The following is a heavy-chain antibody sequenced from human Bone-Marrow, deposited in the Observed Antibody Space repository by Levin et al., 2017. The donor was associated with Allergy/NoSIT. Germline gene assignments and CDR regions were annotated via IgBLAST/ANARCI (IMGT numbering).Heavy chain of an antibody. Sequence: GGSLRLSCAASGFTFSDYYMSWIRQAPGKGLEWISYISSRDGYTNYADSVKGRFTISRDNAKNSVILHMNSLRAEDTAVYYCARDSSSWQTLAFEYWGQGTLVTVSS. V-gene: IGHV3-11*05. CDR3: ARDSSSWQTLAFEY. J-gene: IGHJ4*02. CDR1: GFTFSDYY. D-gene: IGHD6-13*01. CDR2: ISSRDGYT.